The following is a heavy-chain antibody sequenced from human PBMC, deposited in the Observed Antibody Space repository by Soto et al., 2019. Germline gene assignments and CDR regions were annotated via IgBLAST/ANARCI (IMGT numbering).Heavy chain of an antibody. CDR3: ARGLWVSSSSEYYFYGMDV. Sequence: QVQLQQWGAGLLKPSETLSLTCAVYGGSFSGYYWSWIRQPPGKGLEWLGEIYHSGSTNYNPSLKSRITISVDTSKNQFSLKLSSVTAADTAVYYCARGLWVSSSSEYYFYGMDVWGQGTTVTVSS. CDR1: GGSFSGYY. CDR2: IYHSGST. J-gene: IGHJ6*02. V-gene: IGHV4-34*01. D-gene: IGHD6-6*01.